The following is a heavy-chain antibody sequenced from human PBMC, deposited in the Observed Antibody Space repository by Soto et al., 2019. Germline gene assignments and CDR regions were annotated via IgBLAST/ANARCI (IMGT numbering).Heavy chain of an antibody. J-gene: IGHJ4*02. CDR3: ARGPQIYCSSTSCYASDY. CDR1: GYTFTSYG. Sequence: ASVKVSCKASGYTFTSYGISCVRQAPGQGLEWMGWISAYNGNTNYAQKLQGRVTMTTDTSTSTAYMELRSLRSDDTAVYYCARGPQIYCSSTSCYASDYWGQGTLVTVSS. CDR2: ISAYNGNT. D-gene: IGHD2-2*01. V-gene: IGHV1-18*01.